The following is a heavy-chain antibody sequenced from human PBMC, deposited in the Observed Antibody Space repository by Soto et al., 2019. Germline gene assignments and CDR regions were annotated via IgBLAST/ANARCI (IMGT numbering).Heavy chain of an antibody. CDR2: ITYDGDYR. V-gene: IGHV3-30*03. CDR1: GFSFGNFA. Sequence: GGSLRLSCEGSGFSFGNFAMHWIRRAPGRGLEWLADITYDGDYRHYADSVKGRFTISRDNSKNTLFLEMNGLRPDDTALYYCARDSIPWQLHYNFENWGQGALVTVSS. CDR3: ARDSIPWQLHYNFEN. D-gene: IGHD3-10*01. J-gene: IGHJ4*02.